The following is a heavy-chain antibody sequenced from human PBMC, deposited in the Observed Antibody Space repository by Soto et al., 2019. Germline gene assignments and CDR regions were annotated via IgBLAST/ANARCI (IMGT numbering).Heavy chain of an antibody. J-gene: IGHJ5*02. V-gene: IGHV4-59*01. D-gene: IGHD6-13*01. CDR2: IYYSGST. CDR3: ARDVAAAGTGWFDP. Sequence: SETLSLTCTVSGGSISSYYWIWIRQPPGKGLEWIGYIYYSGSTNYNPSLKSRVTISVDTSKNQFSLKLSSVTAADTAVYYCARDVAAAGTGWFDPWGQGTLVTVSS. CDR1: GGSISSYY.